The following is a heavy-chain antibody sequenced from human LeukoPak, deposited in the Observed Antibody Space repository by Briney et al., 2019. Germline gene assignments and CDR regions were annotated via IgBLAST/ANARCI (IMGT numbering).Heavy chain of an antibody. D-gene: IGHD3-10*01. CDR3: ARDSSAGNSI. J-gene: IGHJ4*02. Sequence: LSETLSLTCAVYGGSFSGYYWSWIRQPPGKGLEWIGYIYYSGSTYYNPSLKSRVTISVDTSKNQFSLKLSSVTAADTAVYYCARDSSAGNSIWGQGTLVTVSS. CDR2: IYYSGST. V-gene: IGHV4-30-4*01. CDR1: GGSFSGYY.